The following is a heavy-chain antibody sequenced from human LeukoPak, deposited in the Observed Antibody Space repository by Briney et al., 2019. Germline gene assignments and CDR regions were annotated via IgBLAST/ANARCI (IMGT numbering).Heavy chain of an antibody. CDR1: GFTFSSYA. D-gene: IGHD3-22*01. J-gene: IGHJ2*01. Sequence: GGSLRLSCAASGFTFSSYAMHWVRQAPGKGLEGVAVISYDGSNKYYADSVKGRFTISRDNSKNTLYLQMNSLRAEDTAVYYCAKRDVVNWYFDLWGRGTLVTVSS. V-gene: IGHV3-30-3*02. CDR3: AKRDVVNWYFDL. CDR2: ISYDGSNK.